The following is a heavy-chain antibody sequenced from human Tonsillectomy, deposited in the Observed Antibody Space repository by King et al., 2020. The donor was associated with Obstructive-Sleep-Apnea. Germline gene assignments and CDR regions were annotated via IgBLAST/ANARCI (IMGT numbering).Heavy chain of an antibody. CDR1: GYSFTTYS. D-gene: IGHD2-2*01. CDR2: ISPYNGNT. CDR3: ARSIVVLPAANFDY. Sequence: QLVQSGAEVKKPGASVKVSCKASGYSFTTYSVSWVRQAPGQGLEWMGWISPYNGNTNYAQKHQGRVSMTTDTSTSTAYMELRSLRSDDTAVYYCARSIVVLPAANFDYWGQGTLVTVSS. J-gene: IGHJ4*02. V-gene: IGHV1-18*01.